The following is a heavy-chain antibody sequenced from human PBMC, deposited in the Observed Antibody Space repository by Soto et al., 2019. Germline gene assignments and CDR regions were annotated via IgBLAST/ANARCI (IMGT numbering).Heavy chain of an antibody. V-gene: IGHV1-3*01. D-gene: IGHD5-18*01. Sequence: ASVKVSCKASGYTFISYAIHWVRQAPGQRLEWMGWINAGNGNTKYSQKVQGRVTITRDTSASTAYMQLTSLRSEDTAVYYCGRHSQRIYYLDNWGKGTLVTVSS. CDR2: INAGNGNT. CDR1: GYTFISYA. CDR3: GRHSQRIYYLDN. J-gene: IGHJ4*02.